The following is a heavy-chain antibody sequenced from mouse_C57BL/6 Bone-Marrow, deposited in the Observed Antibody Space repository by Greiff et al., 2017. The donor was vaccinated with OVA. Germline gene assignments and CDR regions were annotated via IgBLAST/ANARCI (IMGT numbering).Heavy chain of an antibody. CDR2: IGPENGDT. V-gene: IGHV14-4*01. CDR3: TDDGDYYAMDY. Sequence: VQLQQSGAELVRTGASVKLSCTASGFNIKDDYMHWVKQRPEQGLEWIGWIGPENGDTEYASKFQGRATITADTASNTSYLQLSSLTSEDTAIYYCTDDGDYYAMDYWGQGTSVTVSS. D-gene: IGHD1-1*02. CDR1: GFNIKDDY. J-gene: IGHJ4*01.